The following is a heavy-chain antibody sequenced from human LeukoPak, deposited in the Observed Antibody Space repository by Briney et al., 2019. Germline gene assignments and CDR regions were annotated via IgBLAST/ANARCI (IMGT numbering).Heavy chain of an antibody. CDR3: ARFSYDFWSGYDY. D-gene: IGHD3-3*01. CDR2: ISGSGGST. CDR1: GFTFSSYA. V-gene: IGHV3-23*01. Sequence: PGGSLRLSCAASGFTFSSYAMSWVRQAPGKGLEWVSAISGSGGSTYYADSVKGRFTISRDNSKNTLYLQMNSLRAEDTAVYYCARFSYDFWSGYDYWGQGTLVTVSS. J-gene: IGHJ4*02.